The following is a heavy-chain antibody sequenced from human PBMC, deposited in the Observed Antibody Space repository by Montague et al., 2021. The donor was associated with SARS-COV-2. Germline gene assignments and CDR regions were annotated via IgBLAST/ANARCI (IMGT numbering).Heavy chain of an antibody. Sequence: SLRLSCAASGFTSRNYEMNWVRQSPGKGLEWVSYIDGGGTTICYADSVKGRFTISRDNAKNSLFLQMNSLRVEDTAVYYCARDPESWWMTFDYWGQGALVTVSS. CDR1: GFTSRNYE. J-gene: IGHJ4*02. CDR2: IDGGGTTI. V-gene: IGHV3-48*03. D-gene: IGHD2-8*01. CDR3: ARDPESWWMTFDY.